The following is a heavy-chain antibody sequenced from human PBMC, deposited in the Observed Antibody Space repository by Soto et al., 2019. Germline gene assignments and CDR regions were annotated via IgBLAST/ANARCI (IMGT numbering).Heavy chain of an antibody. CDR2: VNHSGST. V-gene: IGHV4-34*01. CDR3: ARGRQVTPAALLKRAGDYSMDV. Sequence: QVQLQQWGAGLLKPPETLSLTCAVYGGSFRGYSWTWIRQPPGKGLEWIGEVNHSGSTYYSPSLMSRVTLSIDTSKNLFSLKLSSVTASETAVYYCARGRQVTPAALLKRAGDYSMDVWGQGTTVTVSS. CDR1: GGSFRGYS. J-gene: IGHJ6*02. D-gene: IGHD2-2*01.